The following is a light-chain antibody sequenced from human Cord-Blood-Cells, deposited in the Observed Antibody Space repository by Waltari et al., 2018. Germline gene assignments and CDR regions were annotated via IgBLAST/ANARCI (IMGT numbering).Light chain of an antibody. J-gene: IGLJ2*01. CDR3: SSYTSSSTLV. CDR2: DVS. CDR1: SSDVGGYNY. Sequence: QSALTQPASVSGSPGQSITISCTGTSSDVGGYNYVSWYQQHPGKAPKLMIYDVSNRHAGVSMRFSGSKSGNTASLTISWLQAEDEADYYFSSYTSSSTLVFGGGTKLTVL. V-gene: IGLV2-14*01.